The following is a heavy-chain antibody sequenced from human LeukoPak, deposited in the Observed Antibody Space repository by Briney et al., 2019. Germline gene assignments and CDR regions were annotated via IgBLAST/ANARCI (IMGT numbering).Heavy chain of an antibody. J-gene: IGHJ2*01. CDR2: INRDGGM. CDR3: ARANPADFDL. CDR1: GFTFNGYW. D-gene: IGHD1-14*01. Sequence: GGSLRLSCAASGFTFNGYWIHWVRRAPEKGLVWVSRINRDGGMHYADSVKGRFAISRDNTKNTVSLQMNSLRDEDTGVYYCARANPADFDLWGRGTVVIVSS. V-gene: IGHV3-74*01.